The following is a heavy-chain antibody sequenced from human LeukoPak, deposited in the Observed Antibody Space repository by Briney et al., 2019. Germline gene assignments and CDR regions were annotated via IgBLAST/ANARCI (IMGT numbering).Heavy chain of an antibody. Sequence: GGSLRLSCVASGFTFSSYWMHWVRQDPRKGLEWVSAISGSGGSTYYADSVKGRFTISRDNSKNTLYLQMNSLRAEDTAVYYCAKVPDDFWSGYYTESYYFDYWGQGTLVTVSS. J-gene: IGHJ4*02. CDR2: ISGSGGST. D-gene: IGHD3-3*01. CDR3: AKVPDDFWSGYYTESYYFDY. CDR1: GFTFSSYW. V-gene: IGHV3-23*01.